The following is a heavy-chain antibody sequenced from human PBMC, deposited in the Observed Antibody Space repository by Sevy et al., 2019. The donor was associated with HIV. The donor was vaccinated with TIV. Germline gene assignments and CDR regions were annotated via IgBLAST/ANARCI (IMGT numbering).Heavy chain of an antibody. V-gene: IGHV1-18*01. CDR3: ARVRMATLIFDY. D-gene: IGHD5-12*01. Sequence: ASVKVSCKASGYTFTSYGISWVRQAPGQGLEWMGWISAYNGNTNYAQKLQGRVTMTTDTSTSTAYMELRSLRFDDTALYYCARVRMATLIFDYWGQGTLVTVSS. J-gene: IGHJ4*02. CDR2: ISAYNGNT. CDR1: GYTFTSYG.